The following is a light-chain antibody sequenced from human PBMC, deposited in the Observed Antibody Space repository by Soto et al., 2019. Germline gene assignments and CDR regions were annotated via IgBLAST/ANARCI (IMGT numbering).Light chain of an antibody. V-gene: IGLV1-40*01. CDR1: SSNIGAGYD. J-gene: IGLJ3*02. Sequence: QSVLTQPPSVSGAPGQRVTISCTGSSSNIGAGYDVHWYQQLPGTAPKLLIYGNSNRPSGVPDRFSGSRSGTSPSLAITGLQTEDEADYYCQSYDSSLSGWVFGGRTKLTVL. CDR3: QSYDSSLSGWV. CDR2: GNS.